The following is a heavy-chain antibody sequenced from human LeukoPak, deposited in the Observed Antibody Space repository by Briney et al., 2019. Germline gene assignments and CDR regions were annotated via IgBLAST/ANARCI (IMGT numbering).Heavy chain of an antibody. V-gene: IGHV3-23*01. J-gene: IGHJ4*02. CDR3: AKPNYDSSGYYRDY. CDR2: ISGGGLST. CDR1: GFTFSTYA. Sequence: GGSLRLSCAASGFTFSTYAMSWVRQAPGKGLEWVSAISGGGLSTYYADSVKGRFTISRDNSKNTLYLQMNSLRAEDTAVYYCAKPNYDSSGYYRDYWGRGTLVTVSS. D-gene: IGHD3-22*01.